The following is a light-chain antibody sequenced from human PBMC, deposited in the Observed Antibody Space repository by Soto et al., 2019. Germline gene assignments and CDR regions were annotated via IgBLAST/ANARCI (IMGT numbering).Light chain of an antibody. CDR2: DVS. CDR3: CSYAGSYTFVV. CDR1: SSDVVGYNY. V-gene: IGLV2-11*01. Sequence: QSVLTQPRSVSGSPGQSVTISCTGTSSDVVGYNYVSWYQQYPGKAPKLMIYDVSQRPSGVPDRFSGSKSGNTASLTISGLQAEDEADYYCCSYAGSYTFVVFGGGTKLTVL. J-gene: IGLJ2*01.